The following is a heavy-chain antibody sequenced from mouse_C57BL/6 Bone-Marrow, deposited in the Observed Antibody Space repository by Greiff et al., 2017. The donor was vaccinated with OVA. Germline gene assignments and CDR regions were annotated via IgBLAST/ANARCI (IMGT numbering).Heavy chain of an antibody. CDR3: ARGYYYAMDY. Sequence: EVQLQESGPGLVKPSQSLSLTCSVTGYSITSGYYWNWIRQFPGNKLEWMGYISYDGSNNYNPTLKNRIAITRDKSKNQFFLKLNSVTTEDTATYYCARGYYYAMDYWGQGTSVTVSS. J-gene: IGHJ4*01. CDR1: GYSITSGYY. V-gene: IGHV3-6*01. D-gene: IGHD1-1*01. CDR2: ISYDGSN.